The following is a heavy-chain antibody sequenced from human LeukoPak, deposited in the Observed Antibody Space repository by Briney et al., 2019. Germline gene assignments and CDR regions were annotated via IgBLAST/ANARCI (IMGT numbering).Heavy chain of an antibody. CDR2: ISSNGGST. D-gene: IGHD3-16*01. V-gene: IGHV3-64D*06. J-gene: IGHJ4*02. CDR3: VKDSDYDYVWGSYTHGYFDY. CDR1: GFTVSNNY. Sequence: GGSLRLSCAASGFTVSNNYMSWVRQAPGKGLEHVSAISSNGGSTYYADSVKGRFTISRDNSKNTLYLQMSSLRAEDTAVYYCVKDSDYDYVWGSYTHGYFDYWGQGTLVTVSS.